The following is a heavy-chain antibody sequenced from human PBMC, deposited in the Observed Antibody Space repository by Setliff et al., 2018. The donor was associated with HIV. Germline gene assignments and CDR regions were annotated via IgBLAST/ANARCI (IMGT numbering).Heavy chain of an antibody. D-gene: IGHD2-15*01. V-gene: IGHV4-38-2*01. CDR3: ARLGRAIDDGGSSLRLDF. CDR1: GYSISSGYY. Sequence: SETLSLTCAVSGYSISSGYYWGWIRQPPGKGLEWIGSIYHGGTTYYNPSLRSRVTISIETSNTRFSLWLRSVTAADTATYFCARLGRAIDDGGSSLRLDFWGQGRLVTVS. J-gene: IGHJ4*02. CDR2: IYHGGTT.